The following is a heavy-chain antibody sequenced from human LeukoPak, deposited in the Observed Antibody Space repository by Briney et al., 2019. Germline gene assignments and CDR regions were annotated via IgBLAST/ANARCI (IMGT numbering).Heavy chain of an antibody. V-gene: IGHV3-23*01. CDR2: LGRSGENR. CDR3: VKDRPCETCMPMDA. J-gene: IGHJ6*02. Sequence: GGSLRLSCAASGFIFTDYSMSWVRQARGKGLEWVSGLGRSGENRYYATSVRGRFSISRDNSKDTVYLQMNSLRAEDTAIYYCVKDRPCETCMPMDAWGQGTTVTVSS. D-gene: IGHD2-2*01. CDR1: GFIFTDYS.